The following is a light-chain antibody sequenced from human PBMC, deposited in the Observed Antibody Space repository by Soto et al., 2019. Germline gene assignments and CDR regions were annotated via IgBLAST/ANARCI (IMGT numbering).Light chain of an antibody. CDR1: NIGSKS. CDR3: QVWDSSSDPYAV. J-gene: IGLJ7*01. CDR2: DDS. V-gene: IGLV3-21*02. Sequence: SYELTQPPSVSVAPGQTARITCGGNNIGSKSVHWYQQKPGQAPVLVVYDDSDRPSGIPERFSGSNSGNTATLTISRVEAGDEADDYCQVWDSSSDPYAVFGGGTQLTVL.